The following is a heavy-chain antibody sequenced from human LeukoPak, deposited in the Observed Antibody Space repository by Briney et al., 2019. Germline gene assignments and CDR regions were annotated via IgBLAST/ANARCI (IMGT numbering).Heavy chain of an antibody. Sequence: GRSLRLSCAASGFTFSTYAMHWVRQAPGKGLEWVAVISYDGSSKYYADSVKGRFTISRDNSKNTLYLQMNSLRAEDTAVYYCAKDSSGYCDYWGQGTLVTVSS. V-gene: IGHV3-30*04. D-gene: IGHD3-22*01. J-gene: IGHJ4*02. CDR2: ISYDGSSK. CDR1: GFTFSTYA. CDR3: AKDSSGYCDY.